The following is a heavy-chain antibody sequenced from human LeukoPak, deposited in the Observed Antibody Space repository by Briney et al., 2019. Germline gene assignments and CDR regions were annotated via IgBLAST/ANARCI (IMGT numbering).Heavy chain of an antibody. J-gene: IGHJ4*02. CDR1: GGTFSSYA. V-gene: IGHV1-69*13. D-gene: IGHD3-3*01. CDR2: IIPIFGTA. Sequence: SVKVSCKASGGTFSSYAISWVRQAPGQGLEWMGGIIPIFGTANYAQKFQGRVTITADEFTSTAYMELSSLRSEDTAVYYCARSRNLEWLRTLDYWGQGTLDTVSS. CDR3: ARSRNLEWLRTLDY.